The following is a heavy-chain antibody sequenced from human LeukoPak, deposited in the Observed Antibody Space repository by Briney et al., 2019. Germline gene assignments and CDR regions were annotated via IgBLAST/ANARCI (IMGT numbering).Heavy chain of an antibody. Sequence: ASVKVSCKASGYTFTSYYMHLVRQAPGQGLEWMGIINPSGGSTSYAQKFQGRVTMTRDTSTSTVYMELSSLRSEDTAVYYCARPLTPTDSSGYGYYFDYWGQGTLVTVSS. CDR2: INPSGGST. CDR3: ARPLTPTDSSGYGYYFDY. V-gene: IGHV1-46*01. J-gene: IGHJ4*02. CDR1: GYTFTSYY. D-gene: IGHD3-22*01.